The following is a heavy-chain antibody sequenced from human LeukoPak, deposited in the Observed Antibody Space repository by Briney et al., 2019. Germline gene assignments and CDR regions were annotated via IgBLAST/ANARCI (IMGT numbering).Heavy chain of an antibody. Sequence: SETLSLTCTVSGGSISSYYWSWLRQPPGKGLEWIGYIYYSGSTNYNPSFKSRVTISVDTSKNQFSLKLSSVTAADTAVYYCARADDILTGYYDPGAFDIWGQGTMVTVSS. CDR1: GGSISSYY. V-gene: IGHV4-59*01. J-gene: IGHJ3*02. CDR2: IYYSGST. D-gene: IGHD3-9*01. CDR3: ARADDILTGYYDPGAFDI.